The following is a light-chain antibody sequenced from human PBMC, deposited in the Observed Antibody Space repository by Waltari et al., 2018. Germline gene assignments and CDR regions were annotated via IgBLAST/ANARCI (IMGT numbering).Light chain of an antibody. CDR1: SNAIGAYAF. Sequence: QSALIQPASLSASPGQSITISCTGTSNAIGAYAFVSWHQQHPGKVPKLIIYDVDIRPSGISNRFSGSKSGNTASLTISGLQAEDDSDYYCSSFTTSKTRVFGGGTRVTVL. V-gene: IGLV2-14*03. J-gene: IGLJ2*01. CDR3: SSFTTSKTRV. CDR2: DVD.